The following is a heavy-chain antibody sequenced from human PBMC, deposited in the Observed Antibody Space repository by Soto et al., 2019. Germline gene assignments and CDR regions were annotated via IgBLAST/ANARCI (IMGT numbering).Heavy chain of an antibody. V-gene: IGHV4-59*01. D-gene: IGHD3-22*01. Sequence: PSETLSLTCTVSGGSISSYYWSWIRQPPGKGLEWIGYIYYSGSTNYNPSLKSRVTISVDTSKNQFSLKLSSVTAADTAVYYCARDRFGDYYDSSGLNPDAFDIWGQGTMVT. CDR3: ARDRFGDYYDSSGLNPDAFDI. CDR1: GGSISSYY. J-gene: IGHJ3*02. CDR2: IYYSGST.